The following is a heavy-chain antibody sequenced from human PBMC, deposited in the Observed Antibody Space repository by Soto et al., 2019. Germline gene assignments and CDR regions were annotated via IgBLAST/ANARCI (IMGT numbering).Heavy chain of an antibody. CDR1: GGSISSGGYY. V-gene: IGHV4-31*03. J-gene: IGHJ4*02. Sequence: PSETLSLTCTVSGGSISSGGYYWSWIRQHPGKGLEWIGYIYYSGSTYYNPSLKSRVTISVDTSKNQFSLKLSSVTAADTAVYYCARGLVSGYRQRPDYWGQGTLVTVSS. CDR3: ARGLVSGYRQRPDY. CDR2: IYYSGST. D-gene: IGHD3-22*01.